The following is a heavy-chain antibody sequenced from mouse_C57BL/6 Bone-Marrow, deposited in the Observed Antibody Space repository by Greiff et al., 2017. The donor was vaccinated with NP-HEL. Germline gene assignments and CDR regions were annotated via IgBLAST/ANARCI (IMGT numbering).Heavy chain of an antibody. D-gene: IGHD4-1*01. Sequence: EVQGVESGGGLVKPGGSLKLSCAASGFTFSDYGMHWVRQAPEKGLEWVAYISSGSSTIYYAATVKGRFTITRDNATNTLFLQMTSLRSEDTAMYYCARLTGAVYFDYWGQGTTLTVSS. V-gene: IGHV5-17*01. CDR1: GFTFSDYG. CDR3: ARLTGAVYFDY. CDR2: ISSGSSTI. J-gene: IGHJ2*01.